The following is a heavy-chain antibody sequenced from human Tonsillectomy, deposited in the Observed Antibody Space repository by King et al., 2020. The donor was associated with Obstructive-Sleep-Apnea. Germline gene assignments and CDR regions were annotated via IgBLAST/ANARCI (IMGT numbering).Heavy chain of an antibody. J-gene: IGHJ6*02. V-gene: IGHV4-38-2*02. Sequence: QLQESGPGLVKPSETLSLTCTVSGFSISSYYYWGWIRQPPGKGLEWLGSIYHSGSTYYNPSLKSRFTISVDTSKNQFSLRLRSVTATDTPVYFCARANSNTWNYYFYYGMDVWGQGTTVTVSS. D-gene: IGHD6-13*01. CDR3: ARANSNTWNYYFYYGMDV. CDR1: GFSISSYYY. CDR2: IYHSGST.